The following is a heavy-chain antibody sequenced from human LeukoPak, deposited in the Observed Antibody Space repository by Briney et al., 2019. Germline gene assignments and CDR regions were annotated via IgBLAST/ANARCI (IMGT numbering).Heavy chain of an antibody. V-gene: IGHV3-74*01. D-gene: IGHD1-20*01. CDR3: LRDLNWSLDQ. Sequence: GGSLRLSCAASGFTFNNYMMHWVRQAPGKGLVWVSRIKSDGITITYADSVKGRFTISRDNAKNTLYLQMNSLRAEDTAVYYCLRDLNWSLDQWGQGTLVTVSS. CDR2: IKSDGITI. CDR1: GFTFNNYM. J-gene: IGHJ4*02.